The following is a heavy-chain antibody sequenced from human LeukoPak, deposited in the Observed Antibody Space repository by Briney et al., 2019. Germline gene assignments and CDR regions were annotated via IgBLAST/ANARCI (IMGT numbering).Heavy chain of an antibody. Sequence: GGSLRLSCAASGFTFDDYTMHWVRQAPRKGLEWVSLISWDGGSTYYADSVKGRFTISRDNSKNSLYLQMNSLRTEDTALYYCAKSAVAGYLRQDFDYWGQGTLVTVSS. CDR2: ISWDGGST. CDR1: GFTFDDYT. V-gene: IGHV3-43*01. CDR3: AKSAVAGYLRQDFDY. J-gene: IGHJ4*02. D-gene: IGHD6-19*01.